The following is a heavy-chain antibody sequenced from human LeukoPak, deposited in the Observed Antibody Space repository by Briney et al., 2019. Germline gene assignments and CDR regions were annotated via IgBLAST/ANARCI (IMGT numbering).Heavy chain of an antibody. CDR1: DGSISSSSYY. D-gene: IGHD6-13*01. J-gene: IGHJ4*02. CDR3: ARLLAATGAYY. CDR2: IYYSGIS. V-gene: IGHV4-39*01. Sequence: SETLSLTCTVSDGSISSSSYYWGWIRQPPGKGLEWIGSIYYSGISYYNSSLKSQVTISIDTSKNQFSLKVSSVTAADTAVYYCARLLAATGAYYWGQGTLVTVSS.